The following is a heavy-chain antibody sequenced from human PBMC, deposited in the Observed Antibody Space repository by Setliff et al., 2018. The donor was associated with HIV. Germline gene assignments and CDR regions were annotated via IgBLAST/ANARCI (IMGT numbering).Heavy chain of an antibody. J-gene: IGHJ4*02. V-gene: IGHV1-8*02. CDR2: MNPNSGRA. D-gene: IGHD2-8*01. CDR1: GYTFTNYY. Sequence: ASVKVSCKASGYTFTNYYIHWVRQSPGQGLEWLGWMNPNSGRAGSAQMFQGRVTMTRNTSISTAYMDLSSLRSEDTAVYYCARGKVLRGNILYYWGQGTLVTV. CDR3: ARGKVLRGNILYY.